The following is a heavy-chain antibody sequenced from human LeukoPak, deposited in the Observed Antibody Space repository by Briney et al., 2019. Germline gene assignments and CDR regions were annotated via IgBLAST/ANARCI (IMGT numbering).Heavy chain of an antibody. V-gene: IGHV4-59*01. CDR3: ARMVYSTSSYDF. Sequence: WLSYVYYSRTATYNPSLKTPLPISVDTSKNQFSLKVNSVTAADTAVYFCARMVYSTSSYDFWGPGTLVTVSS. J-gene: IGHJ4*02. D-gene: IGHD6-13*01. CDR2: VYYSRTA.